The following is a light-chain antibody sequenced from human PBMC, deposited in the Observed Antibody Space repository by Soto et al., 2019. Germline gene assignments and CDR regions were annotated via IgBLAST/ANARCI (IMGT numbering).Light chain of an antibody. Sequence: AIQMTQSPSSLSASVGYRDTITCRASQGIRNDLGWYQQKPGKAPKLLIYAASSLQSGVPSRVSGSGSGTDFTLTSSSLQPEDFATYYCLQDYNYPYTFGQGTRLEIK. CDR2: AAS. V-gene: IGKV1-6*01. J-gene: IGKJ5*01. CDR1: QGIRND. CDR3: LQDYNYPYT.